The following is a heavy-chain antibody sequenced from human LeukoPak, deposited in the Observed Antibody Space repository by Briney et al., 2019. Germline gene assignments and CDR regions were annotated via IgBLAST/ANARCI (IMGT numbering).Heavy chain of an antibody. CDR2: IYYSGST. CDR3: ARQTYTFTYYDFWSGPNWFDP. J-gene: IGHJ5*02. V-gene: IGHV4-39*01. D-gene: IGHD3-3*01. CDR1: GGSISSSSYY. Sequence: SSETLSLTCTVSGGSISSSSYYWGWIRQPPGKGLEWIGSIYYSGSTYYNPSLKSRVTISVDTSKNQFSLKLSSVTAADTAVYYCARQTYTFTYYDFWSGPNWFDPWGQGTLVTVSS.